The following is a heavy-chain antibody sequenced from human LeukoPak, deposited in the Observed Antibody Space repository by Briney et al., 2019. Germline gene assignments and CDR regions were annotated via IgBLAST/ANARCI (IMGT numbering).Heavy chain of an antibody. J-gene: IGHJ4*02. Sequence: PGGSLRLSCAASGFTFSSYGMHWVRQAPGKGLEWVAVISYDGSNKCYADSVKGRFTISRDNSKNTLYLQMNSLRAEDTAVYYCAKGDDYGDYWGQGTLVTVSS. CDR1: GFTFSSYG. V-gene: IGHV3-30*18. CDR2: ISYDGSNK. CDR3: AKGDDYGDY.